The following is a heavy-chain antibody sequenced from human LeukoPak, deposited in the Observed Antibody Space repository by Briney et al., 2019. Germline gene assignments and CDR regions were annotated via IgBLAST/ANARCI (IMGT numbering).Heavy chain of an antibody. V-gene: IGHV1-2*02. CDR2: INPKSGGT. Sequence: ASVKVSCKASGGTFSSHAISWVRQAPGQGLEWMGWINPKSGGTNEAQKFHDRVTMTRDTSIRTAYMEVSRLRSDDTAVYYCARVQRELRYFDWSKYYFDYWGQGTLVTVSS. D-gene: IGHD3-9*01. CDR1: GGTFSSHA. CDR3: ARVQRELRYFDWSKYYFDY. J-gene: IGHJ4*02.